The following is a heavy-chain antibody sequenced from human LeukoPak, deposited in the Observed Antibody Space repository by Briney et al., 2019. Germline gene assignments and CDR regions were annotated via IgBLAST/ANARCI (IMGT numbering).Heavy chain of an antibody. D-gene: IGHD3-16*02. CDR3: ARGAHDVWGSYRPYYFDY. CDR1: GFTFSSYS. J-gene: IGHJ4*02. CDR2: ISSSSSYI. V-gene: IGHV3-21*01. Sequence: GSLRLSCAASGFTFSSYSMNWVRQAPGKGLEWVSSISSSSSYIYHADSVKGRFTISRDNAKNSLYLQMNSLRAEDTAVYYCARGAHDVWGSYRPYYFDYWGQGTLVTVSS.